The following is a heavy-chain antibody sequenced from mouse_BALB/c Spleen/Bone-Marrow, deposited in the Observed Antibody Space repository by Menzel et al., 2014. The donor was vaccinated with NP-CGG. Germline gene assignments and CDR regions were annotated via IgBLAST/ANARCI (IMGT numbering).Heavy chain of an antibody. J-gene: IGHJ3*01. CDR1: GFSLTSYG. Sequence: VKLEESGPGLVAPSQSLSITCTVSGFSLTSYGVHWVRQPPGKGLEWLGVIWAGGSTNYNSALMSRLSISKDNSKSQVLLKMNSLQTDDTAMYYCARALDSSGYGFAYWGQGTLITVSA. CDR3: ARALDSSGYGFAY. CDR2: IWAGGST. D-gene: IGHD3-2*01. V-gene: IGHV2-9*02.